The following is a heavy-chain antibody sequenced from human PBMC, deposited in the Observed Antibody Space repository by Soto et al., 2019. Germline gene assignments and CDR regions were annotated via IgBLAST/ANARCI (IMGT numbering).Heavy chain of an antibody. CDR3: ASGKGYAEGGY. CDR1: GFTFSSYS. CDR2: ISSSSSTI. D-gene: IGHD5-12*01. J-gene: IGHJ4*02. Sequence: EVQLVESGGGLVQPGGSLRLSCAASGFTFSSYSMNWVRQAPGKGLEWVSYISSSSSTIYYADSVKGRFTISRDNAKNSLYLHMDSLRDEDTAVDYCASGKGYAEGGYWGQGNMVTVSS. V-gene: IGHV3-48*02.